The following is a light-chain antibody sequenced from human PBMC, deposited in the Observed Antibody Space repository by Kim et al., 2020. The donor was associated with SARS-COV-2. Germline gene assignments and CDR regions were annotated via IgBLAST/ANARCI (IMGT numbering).Light chain of an antibody. Sequence: AQAEGPAPTSRASQSGSSICLAWYQQKPGQAPRLLIYDASRRATGIADRFSGSGSGTDFTLTISRLEPEDFAVYHCQQHGSAPWTFGQGTKVDIK. J-gene: IGKJ1*01. CDR3: QQHGSAPWT. CDR2: DAS. CDR1: QSGSSIC. V-gene: IGKV3-20*01.